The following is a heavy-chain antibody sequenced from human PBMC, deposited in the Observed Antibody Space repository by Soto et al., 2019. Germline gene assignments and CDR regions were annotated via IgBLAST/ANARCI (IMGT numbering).Heavy chain of an antibody. D-gene: IGHD3-3*01. J-gene: IGHJ4*02. CDR3: ARDNLLRFLEWLDY. V-gene: IGHV3-48*02. CDR1: GFTFSSYS. Sequence: QSGGSLRLSCAASGFTFSSYSMNWVRQAPGKGLEWVSYISSSSTIYYADSVKGRFTISRDNAKNSLYLQMNSLRDEDTAVYYCARDNLLRFLEWLDYWGQGTLVTVSS. CDR2: ISSSSTI.